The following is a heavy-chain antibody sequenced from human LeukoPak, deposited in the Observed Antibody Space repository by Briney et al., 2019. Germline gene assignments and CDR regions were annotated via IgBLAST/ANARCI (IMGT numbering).Heavy chain of an antibody. J-gene: IGHJ5*02. CDR2: ISGSGDTI. D-gene: IGHD5-24*01. CDR1: GFTFSRYE. V-gene: IGHV3-48*03. CDR3: ARAPLVLQYRWWFDP. Sequence: PGGSLRLSCAASGFTFSRYEVNWVRQAPGKGLEWVPYISGSGDTIYYADSVKGRFTISRDNAKNSLYLQMNSLRAEDTAVYHCARAPLVLQYRWWFDPWGQGTLVIVSS.